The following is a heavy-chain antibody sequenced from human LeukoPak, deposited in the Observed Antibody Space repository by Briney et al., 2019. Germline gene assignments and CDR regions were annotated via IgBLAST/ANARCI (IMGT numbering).Heavy chain of an antibody. J-gene: IGHJ5*02. D-gene: IGHD1-26*01. CDR2: INHSGST. Sequence: SETLSLTCAVYGGSFSGYYWSWIRQPPGKGLEWIGEINHSGSTNYNPSLKSRVTISVDTSKNQFSLKLGSVTAADTAVYYCARHSGGTYYVSLDPWGQGTLVTVSS. V-gene: IGHV4-34*01. CDR3: ARHSGGTYYVSLDP. CDR1: GGSFSGYY.